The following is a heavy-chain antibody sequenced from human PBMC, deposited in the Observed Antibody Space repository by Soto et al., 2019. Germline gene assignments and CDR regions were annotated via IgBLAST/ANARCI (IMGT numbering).Heavy chain of an antibody. Sequence: ASVKVSCKASGYTFTSYYMHWVRQAPGQGLEWMGIINPSGGSTSYAQKFQGRVTMTRDTSTSTVYMELSSLRSEDTAVYYCARQTTVTDPGYYYYYYGMDVWGQGTTVTVSS. CDR1: GYTFTSYY. V-gene: IGHV1-46*01. CDR2: INPSGGST. D-gene: IGHD4-17*01. CDR3: ARQTTVTDPGYYYYYYGMDV. J-gene: IGHJ6*02.